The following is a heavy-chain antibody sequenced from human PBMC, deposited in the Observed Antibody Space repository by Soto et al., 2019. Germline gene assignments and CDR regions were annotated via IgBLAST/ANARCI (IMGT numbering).Heavy chain of an antibody. V-gene: IGHV4-4*02. CDR1: GGSISSSNW. Sequence: SETLSLTCAVSGGSISSSNWWSWVRQPPGKGLEWIGEIYHSGSTNHNPSLKSRVTISVDKSKNQFSLKLSSVIAADTAVYYCARVSGSYYYGMDVWGQGTTVTVS. CDR3: ARVSGSYYYGMDV. CDR2: IYHSGST. J-gene: IGHJ6*02. D-gene: IGHD1-26*01.